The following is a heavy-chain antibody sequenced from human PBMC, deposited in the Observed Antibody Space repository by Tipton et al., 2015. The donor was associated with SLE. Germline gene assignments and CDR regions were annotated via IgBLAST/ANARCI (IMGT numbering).Heavy chain of an antibody. CDR2: IYHSGST. CDR1: GYSISSGYY. Sequence: TLSLTCTVSGYSISSGYYWGWIRQPPGKGLEWIGSIYHSGSTYYNPSLKSRVTISVDTSKNQFSLKLSSVTAADTAVYYCARVLSPDIVVVPAAVEDYWGQGTLVTVSS. V-gene: IGHV4-38-2*02. D-gene: IGHD2-2*01. CDR3: ARVLSPDIVVVPAAVEDY. J-gene: IGHJ4*02.